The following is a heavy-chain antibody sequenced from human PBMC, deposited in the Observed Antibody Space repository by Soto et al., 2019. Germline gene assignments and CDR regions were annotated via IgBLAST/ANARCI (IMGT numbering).Heavy chain of an antibody. D-gene: IGHD6-19*01. CDR3: TTDYSLIAVADLLDY. V-gene: IGHV3-15*01. Sequence: EVQLVESGGGLVKPGGSLRLSCAASGFTFSNAWMSWVRQAPGKGLEWVGRIKSKTDGGTTDYAAPVKGRFTISRDDSKNTLYLQMNSLKTEDTAVYYCTTDYSLIAVADLLDYWGQGTLVTVSS. CDR1: GFTFSNAW. J-gene: IGHJ4*02. CDR2: IKSKTDGGTT.